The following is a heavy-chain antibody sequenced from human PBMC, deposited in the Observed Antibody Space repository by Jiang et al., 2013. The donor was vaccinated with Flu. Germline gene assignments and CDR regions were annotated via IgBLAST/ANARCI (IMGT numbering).Heavy chain of an antibody. V-gene: IGHV1-69*01. CDR3: ARTMRVVVPAAEYYFDY. Sequence: VRQAPGQGLEWMGGIIPIFGTANYAQKFQGRVTITADESTSTAYMELSSLRSEDTAVYYCARTMRVVVPAAEYYFDYWGQGTLVTVSS. D-gene: IGHD2-2*01. CDR2: IIPIFGTA. J-gene: IGHJ4*02.